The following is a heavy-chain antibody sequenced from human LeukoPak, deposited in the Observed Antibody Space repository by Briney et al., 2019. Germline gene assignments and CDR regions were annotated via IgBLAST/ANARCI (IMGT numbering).Heavy chain of an antibody. CDR1: GFTFSGSA. D-gene: IGHD3-22*01. CDR3: AKRYYDSSGDAFDI. V-gene: IGHV3-23*01. Sequence: PGGSLRLSCAASGFTFSGSAMHWVRQAPGKGLEWVSAISGSGGSTYYADSVKGRFTISRDNSKNTLYLQMNSLRAEDTAVYYCAKRYYDSSGDAFDIWGQGTMVTVSS. CDR2: ISGSGGST. J-gene: IGHJ3*02.